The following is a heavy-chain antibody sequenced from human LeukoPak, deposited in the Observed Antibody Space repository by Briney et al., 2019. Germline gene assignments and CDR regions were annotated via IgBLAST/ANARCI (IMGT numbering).Heavy chain of an antibody. D-gene: IGHD5-24*01. Sequence: PGGSLRLSCAASGFTFSSYAMSWVRQAPGKGLEWVSSISSSSSYIYYADSVKGRFTISRDNAKNSLYLQMNSLRAEDTAVYYCARDRSALEMATSYWGQGTLVTVSS. J-gene: IGHJ4*02. V-gene: IGHV3-21*01. CDR1: GFTFSSYA. CDR2: ISSSSSYI. CDR3: ARDRSALEMATSY.